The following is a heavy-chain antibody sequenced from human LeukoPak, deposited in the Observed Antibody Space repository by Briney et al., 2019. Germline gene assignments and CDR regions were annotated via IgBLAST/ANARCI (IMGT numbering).Heavy chain of an antibody. D-gene: IGHD6-13*01. V-gene: IGHV4-4*07. J-gene: IGHJ5*02. CDR2: IYTSGST. Sequence: PSETQSLTCTVSGGSISSYYWSWIRQPAGKGLEWIGRIYTSGSTNYNPSLKSRVTISVDTSKNQFSLKLSSVTAADTAVYYCASLIAAAGLGFDPWGQGTLVTVSS. CDR3: ASLIAAAGLGFDP. CDR1: GGSISSYY.